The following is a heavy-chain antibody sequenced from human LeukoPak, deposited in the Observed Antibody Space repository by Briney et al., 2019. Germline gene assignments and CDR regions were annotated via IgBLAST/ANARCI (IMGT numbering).Heavy chain of an antibody. Sequence: GGSLRLSCAASGFTFSSYEMNWVRQAPGKGLEWVSYISSSGSTIYYADSVKGRFTISRDNAKNSLYPQMNSLRAEDTAVYYCARGPQAYCGGDCTFDYWGQGTLVTVSS. CDR3: ARGPQAYCGGDCTFDY. CDR1: GFTFSSYE. CDR2: ISSSGSTI. J-gene: IGHJ4*02. D-gene: IGHD2-21*02. V-gene: IGHV3-48*03.